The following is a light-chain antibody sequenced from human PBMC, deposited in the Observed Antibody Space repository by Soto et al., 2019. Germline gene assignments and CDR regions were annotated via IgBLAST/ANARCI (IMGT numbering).Light chain of an antibody. CDR3: QQYYSIPRT. Sequence: DIVMTQSPESLAVSLGERATINCKSSQSVLYSSNNKNYLAWYQQKPGQPPQLLIYWASTRASGVPDRFSGSGSGTDFTLTISSLQAEDVAVYYCQQYYSIPRTFGQGTKLEI. V-gene: IGKV4-1*01. J-gene: IGKJ2*01. CDR1: QSVLYSSNNKNY. CDR2: WAS.